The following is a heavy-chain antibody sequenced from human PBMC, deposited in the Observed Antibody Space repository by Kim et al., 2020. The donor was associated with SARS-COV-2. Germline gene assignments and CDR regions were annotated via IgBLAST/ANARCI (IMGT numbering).Heavy chain of an antibody. CDR2: ISYDGNII. J-gene: IGHJ4*01. V-gene: IGHV3-30*18. Sequence: GGSLRLSCAASGFTFSAYSIHWVRQAPGKGLEWVAVISYDGNIIYYVDSVKGRFTVSRDNSENTLYLQMHSLRPEDTTVYYCAKERSYYNSGTFSNLQYWSQGTLLTVSS. CDR3: AKERSYYNSGTFSNLQY. CDR1: GFTFSAYS. D-gene: IGHD3-10*01.